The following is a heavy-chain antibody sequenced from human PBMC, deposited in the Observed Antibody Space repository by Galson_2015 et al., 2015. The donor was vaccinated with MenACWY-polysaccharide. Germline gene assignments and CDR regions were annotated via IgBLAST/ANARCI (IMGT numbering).Heavy chain of an antibody. D-gene: IGHD3-16*01. CDR2: IKKDGSEK. J-gene: IGHJ4*02. CDR1: EFTFNSHW. Sequence: SLRLSCAASEFTFNSHWMSWVRQAPGKGLEWVADIKKDGSEKYYVDSVKGRFTISRDNAKNSLYLQMNSLRAEDTAVYYCARVSVRFGGSRTSVIDHWGQGTLVTVSS. CDR3: ARVSVRFGGSRTSVIDH. V-gene: IGHV3-7*03.